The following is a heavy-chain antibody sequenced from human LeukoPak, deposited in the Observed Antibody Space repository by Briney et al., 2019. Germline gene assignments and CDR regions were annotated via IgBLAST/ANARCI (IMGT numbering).Heavy chain of an antibody. CDR1: GDSVSSNSAA. V-gene: IGHV6-1*01. J-gene: IGHJ4*02. CDR3: ARGQKRDYDSSGSHLDY. CDR2: TYYRSKWYN. D-gene: IGHD3-22*01. Sequence: SQTLSLTCAISGDSVSSNSAAWNWIRQSPSRGLEWLGRTYYRSKWYNDYAVSVKSRITINPDTSKNQFSLQLNSVTTEDTAVYYCARGQKRDYDSSGSHLDYWGQGTLVTVSS.